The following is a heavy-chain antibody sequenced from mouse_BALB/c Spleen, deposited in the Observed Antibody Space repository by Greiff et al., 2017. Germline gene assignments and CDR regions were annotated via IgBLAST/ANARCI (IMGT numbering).Heavy chain of an antibody. J-gene: IGHJ4*01. V-gene: IGHV1-5*01. CDR1: GYTFTSYW. Sequence: EVQLQQSGTVLARPGASVKMSCKASGYTFTSYWMHWVKQRPGQGLEWIGAIYPGNSDTSYNQKFKGKAKLTAVTSTSTAYMELSSLTNEDSAVYYCTTITGFLYDAMDYWGQGTSVTVSS. CDR2: IYPGNSDT. CDR3: TTITGFLYDAMDY. D-gene: IGHD2-4*01.